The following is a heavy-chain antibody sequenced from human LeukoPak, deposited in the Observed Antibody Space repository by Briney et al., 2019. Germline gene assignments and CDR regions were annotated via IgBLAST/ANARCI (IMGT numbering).Heavy chain of an antibody. V-gene: IGHV4-39*07. Sequence: PSETLSLTCTVSGGSISSSSYYWGWIRQPPGKGLEWIGSIYYSGSTYYNPSLKSRATISADTSQNQFSLKLSSVTAADTAVYYCASRKLGNDYWGQGTLVTVSS. CDR2: IYYSGST. D-gene: IGHD7-27*01. CDR1: GGSISSSSYY. J-gene: IGHJ4*02. CDR3: ASRKLGNDY.